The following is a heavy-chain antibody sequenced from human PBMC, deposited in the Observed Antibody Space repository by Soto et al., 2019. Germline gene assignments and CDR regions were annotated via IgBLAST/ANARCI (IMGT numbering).Heavy chain of an antibody. CDR2: IYWNDDK. D-gene: IGHD1-26*01. J-gene: IGHJ4*02. CDR1: GFSPSTSGVG. CDR3: AHRPPGEWELLLFDY. Sequence: SGPTLVNPTQTLTLTCTFSGFSPSTSGVGVGWIRQPPGKALEWLALIYWNDDKRYSPSLKSRLTITKDTSKNQVVLTMTNMDPVDTATYYCAHRPPGEWELLLFDYWGQGTLVTVSS. V-gene: IGHV2-5*01.